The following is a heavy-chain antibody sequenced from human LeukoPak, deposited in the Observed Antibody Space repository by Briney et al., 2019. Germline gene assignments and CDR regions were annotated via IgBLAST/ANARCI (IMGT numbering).Heavy chain of an antibody. CDR3: ASNHCG. CDR2: INQDGSEK. D-gene: IGHD2-21*01. J-gene: IGHJ4*02. Sequence: GGSLRLSCAASGFTXSRYWMSWVRQSPGKGLEWVANINQDGSEKNYVDSVKGRFTISRDNAENSLSLQMNSLRAEDTAVYYCASNHCGWGQGTLVTVSA. V-gene: IGHV3-7*01. CDR1: GFTXSRYW.